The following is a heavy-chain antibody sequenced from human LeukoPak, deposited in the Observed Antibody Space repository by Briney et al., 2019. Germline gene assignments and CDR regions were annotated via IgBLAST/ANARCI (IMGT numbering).Heavy chain of an antibody. V-gene: IGHV4-34*01. J-gene: IGHJ4*02. CDR3: AAKVLVINYYFDY. CDR1: GGSFSGYY. Sequence: SETLSLTCAVYGGSFSGYYWSWIRQPPGQGLEWIGEINHSGSTNYNPSLKSRVTISVDTSKNQFSLKLSSVTAADTAVYYCAAKVLVINYYFDYWGQGSLVTVSS. CDR2: INHSGST. D-gene: IGHD3-22*01.